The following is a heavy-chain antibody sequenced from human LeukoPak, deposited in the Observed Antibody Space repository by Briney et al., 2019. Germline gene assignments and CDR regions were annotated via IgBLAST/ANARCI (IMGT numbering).Heavy chain of an antibody. CDR1: GGSISSYY. V-gene: IGHV4-59*01. Sequence: LETLSLTCTVSGGSISSYYWSWIRQPPGKGLEWIGYIYYSGSTNYNPPLKSRVTISVDTSKNQFSLKLSSVTAADTAVYYCATNSYGYGRFDYWGQGTLVTVSS. CDR2: IYYSGST. J-gene: IGHJ4*02. D-gene: IGHD5-18*01. CDR3: ATNSYGYGRFDY.